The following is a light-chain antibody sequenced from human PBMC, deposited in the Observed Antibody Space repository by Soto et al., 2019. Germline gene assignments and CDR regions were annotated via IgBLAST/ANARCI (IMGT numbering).Light chain of an antibody. J-gene: IGKJ1*01. V-gene: IGKV3-20*01. Sequence: DIVLTQSPGTLSLSPGERATLSCRASHSVTSNYVASYQQKPGQAPRLLIYGVTTRAAGIPDRFSGSGSGTDFTLTISRLEPEDFAVYYCQQYGNCKCTFGQGTKVEIK. CDR2: GVT. CDR3: QQYGNCKCT. CDR1: HSVTSNY.